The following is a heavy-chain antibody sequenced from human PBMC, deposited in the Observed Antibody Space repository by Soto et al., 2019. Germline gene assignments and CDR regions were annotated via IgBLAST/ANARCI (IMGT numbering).Heavy chain of an antibody. CDR2: INPSGGRT. V-gene: IGHV1-46*01. Sequence: QVQLVQSGAEVKKPGASVKISCKASGYTFSTYYIHWVREAPGQGLEWMGIINPSGGRTMYAQKFQGRVTMTGDTSTSTVYMELSSLKSDDTAVYYCARMASSYYFGMDVWGQGTTVTVSS. CDR1: GYTFSTYY. J-gene: IGHJ6*02. CDR3: ARMASSYYFGMDV.